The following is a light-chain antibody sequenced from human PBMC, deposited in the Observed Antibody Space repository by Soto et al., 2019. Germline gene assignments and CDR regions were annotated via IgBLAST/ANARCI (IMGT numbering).Light chain of an antibody. J-gene: IGLJ1*01. CDR3: SSHTTYSTRV. V-gene: IGLV2-14*01. CDR1: SSDIGSYNY. Sequence: QSVLTQPASVSGSPGQSIAISCTGTSSDIGSYNYVSWYQQHPGKAPTLMMHEVSNRPSGVSDRFSGSKSGNTASLTISGLQADDEADYYCSSHTTYSTRVFGTGTKLTVL. CDR2: EVS.